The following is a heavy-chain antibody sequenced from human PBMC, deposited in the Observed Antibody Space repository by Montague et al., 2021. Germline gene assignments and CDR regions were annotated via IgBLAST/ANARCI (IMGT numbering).Heavy chain of an antibody. D-gene: IGHD5-24*01. CDR2: LFYTGNT. V-gene: IGHV4-61*01. Sequence: SETLSLTCTVSGASVSSGSYYWSWIRQPPGKGLEGVGNLFYTGNTNYNLSLKRRVTISVDTSKNQVSLRLSSVTAADTAVYYCPGGSIDNRHGLGMDYYYDMDVWGQGTTVTVSS. J-gene: IGHJ6*02. CDR1: GASVSSGSYY. CDR3: PGGSIDNRHGLGMDYYYDMDV.